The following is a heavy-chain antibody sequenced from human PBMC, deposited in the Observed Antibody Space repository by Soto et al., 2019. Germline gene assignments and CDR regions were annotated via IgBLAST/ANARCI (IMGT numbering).Heavy chain of an antibody. D-gene: IGHD3-16*01. CDR1: GYTFTGYY. V-gene: IGHV1-2*02. CDR2: INPNSGGT. CDR3: ARVYAPWRYFDL. J-gene: IGHJ2*01. Sequence: VASVKVSCKAPGYTFTGYYMHWVRQAPGQGLEWMGWINPNSGGTNYAQKFQGRVTMTRDTSISTAYMELSRLRSDDTAVYYCARVYAPWRYFDLWGRGTLVTVSS.